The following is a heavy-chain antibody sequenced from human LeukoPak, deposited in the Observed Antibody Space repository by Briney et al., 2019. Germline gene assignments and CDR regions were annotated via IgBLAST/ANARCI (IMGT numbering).Heavy chain of an antibody. Sequence: SETLSLTCTVSGGSISSYCWSWIRQPAGRGLEWIGRIYTSGSTNYNPSLKSRVTMSVDTSKNHFSLKLSSVPAADTAVYYCARDTLYYFDSSGDFKRGGLDYWGQGTLVTVSS. D-gene: IGHD3-22*01. CDR3: ARDTLYYFDSSGDFKRGGLDY. CDR1: GGSISSYC. J-gene: IGHJ4*02. CDR2: IYTSGST. V-gene: IGHV4-4*07.